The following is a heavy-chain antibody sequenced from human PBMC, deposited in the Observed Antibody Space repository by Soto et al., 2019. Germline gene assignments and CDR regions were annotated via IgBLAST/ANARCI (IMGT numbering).Heavy chain of an antibody. J-gene: IGHJ4*02. Sequence: EVQLVESGGGLVQPGGSLRLSCAASGFTFSSYWMHWVRQAPGKGLVWVSRINRDVSSTSYADSVKGRFTISRDNAKNTLYLQMNSLRAEDTAVFYSAVAVAGPTAIGYWGQGTLVTVSS. D-gene: IGHD6-19*01. CDR3: AVAVAGPTAIGY. CDR2: INRDVSST. CDR1: GFTFSSYW. V-gene: IGHV3-74*01.